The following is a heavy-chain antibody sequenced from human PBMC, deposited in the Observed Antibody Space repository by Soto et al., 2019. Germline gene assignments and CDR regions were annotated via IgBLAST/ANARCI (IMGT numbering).Heavy chain of an antibody. CDR1: GGSISNGGYS. CDR3: ARVQNY. V-gene: IGHV4-30-2*01. J-gene: IGHJ4*02. Sequence: SETLSLTCAVSGGSISNGGYSWSWIRQPPGKGLEWIGYMYHSGSTYYNPSLKSRVTISIDRSKNQFSLKLSSVTAADTAVYYCARVQNYGGQEILATVP. CDR2: MYHSGST. D-gene: IGHD1-1*01.